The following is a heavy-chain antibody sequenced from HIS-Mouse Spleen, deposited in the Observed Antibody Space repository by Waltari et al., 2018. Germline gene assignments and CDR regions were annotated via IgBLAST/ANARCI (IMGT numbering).Heavy chain of an antibody. J-gene: IGHJ2*01. CDR1: GGSISSSSYY. V-gene: IGHV4-39*07. D-gene: IGHD6-13*01. CDR3: AREIPYSSSWYDWYFDL. CDR2: IYYIGST. Sequence: QLQLQESGPGLVKPSETLSLTCPVSGGSISSSSYYWGWIRQPPGKGLEWIGIIYYIGSTYYNPSLKSRVTISVDTSKNQFSLKLSSVTAADTAVYYCAREIPYSSSWYDWYFDLWGRGTLVTVSS.